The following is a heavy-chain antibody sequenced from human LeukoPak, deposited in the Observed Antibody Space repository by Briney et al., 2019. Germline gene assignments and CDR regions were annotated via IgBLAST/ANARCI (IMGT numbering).Heavy chain of an antibody. CDR3: AKAYSSSWYAFDY. CDR2: ISYDGSNK. J-gene: IGHJ4*02. D-gene: IGHD6-13*01. CDR1: GFTFSSYG. V-gene: IGHV3-30*18. Sequence: GGSLRLSCAASGFTFSSYGMHWVRQAPGKGLEWVAVISYDGSNKYYAGSVKGRFTISRDNSKNTLYLQMNSLRAEDTAVYYCAKAYSSSWYAFDYWGQGTLVTVSS.